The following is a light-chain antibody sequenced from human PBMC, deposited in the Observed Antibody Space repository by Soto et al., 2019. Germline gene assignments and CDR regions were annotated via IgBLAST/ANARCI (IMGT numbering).Light chain of an antibody. CDR1: QSVSRN. CDR3: QQYNNWPPLA. V-gene: IGKV3-15*01. CDR2: GAS. Sequence: SVSPGERVTLSCRASQSVSRNLAWYQQIPGQAPRLLIYGASTRATGIPARFSRSGSGTEFTLTISLLQSEDFAVYYCQQYNNWPPLAFGGGTKVEIK. J-gene: IGKJ4*01.